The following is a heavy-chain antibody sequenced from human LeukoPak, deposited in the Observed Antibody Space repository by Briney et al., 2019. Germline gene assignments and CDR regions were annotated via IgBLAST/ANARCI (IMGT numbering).Heavy chain of an antibody. J-gene: IGHJ3*02. Sequence: GESLKISCKGSGYSFTSYWIGWVRQMPGKGLEWMGIIYPGDSDTRYSPSFQGQVTISADKSISTAYLQWSSLKASDTAMYYCARLQTDYYDSSGATDAFDIWGQGTMVTVSS. V-gene: IGHV5-51*01. D-gene: IGHD3-22*01. CDR2: IYPGDSDT. CDR3: ARLQTDYYDSSGATDAFDI. CDR1: GYSFTSYW.